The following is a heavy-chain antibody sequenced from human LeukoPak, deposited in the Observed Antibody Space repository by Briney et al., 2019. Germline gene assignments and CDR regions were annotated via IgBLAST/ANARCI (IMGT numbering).Heavy chain of an antibody. D-gene: IGHD6-19*01. J-gene: IGHJ4*02. CDR2: IYYSGST. CDR3: ARHSGIAVAGADFDY. V-gene: IGHV4-59*08. CDR1: GGSISSYY. Sequence: PSETLSLTCTVSGGSISSYYWSWIRQPPPQGQEWIGYIYYSGSTNYNPSLKSRVTISVDTSKNQFSLKLSSVTAADTAVYYCARHSGIAVAGADFDYWGQGTLVTVSS.